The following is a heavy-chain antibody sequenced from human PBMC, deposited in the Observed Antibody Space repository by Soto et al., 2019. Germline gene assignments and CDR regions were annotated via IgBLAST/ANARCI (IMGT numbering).Heavy chain of an antibody. Sequence: QVQLQESGPGLVKPSQTLSLTCTVSGGSISSGGYYWSWIRQHPGKGLEWIGYIYYSGSTYYNPSLKSRVTISVDMSKNQFSLKLSSVTAADTAVYYCAREVYGGNSLFDYWGQGTLVTVSS. CDR3: AREVYGGNSLFDY. CDR2: IYYSGST. V-gene: IGHV4-31*03. D-gene: IGHD4-17*01. CDR1: GGSISSGGYY. J-gene: IGHJ4*02.